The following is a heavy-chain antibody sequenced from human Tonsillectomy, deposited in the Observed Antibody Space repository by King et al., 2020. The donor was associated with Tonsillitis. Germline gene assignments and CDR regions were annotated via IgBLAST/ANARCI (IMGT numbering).Heavy chain of an antibody. J-gene: IGHJ4*02. CDR1: GYTFTGYY. V-gene: IGHV1-2*04. CDR3: ARGLWGSWRRGDFDY. CDR2: INPNSGGT. Sequence: VQLVESGAEVKKPGASVKVSCKASGYTFTGYYMHWVRQAPGQGLEWMGWINPNSGGTNYAQKFQGWVTMTRDTSISTAYMELSRLRSDDTAVYYCARGLWGSWRRGDFDYWGQRTLVTVSS. D-gene: IGHD6-13*01.